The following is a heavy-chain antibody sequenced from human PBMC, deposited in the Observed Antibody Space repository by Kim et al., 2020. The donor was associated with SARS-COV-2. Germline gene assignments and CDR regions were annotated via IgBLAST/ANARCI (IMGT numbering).Heavy chain of an antibody. J-gene: IGHJ4*02. CDR3: AKDQSLSPHYGDYVSAVSDY. CDR1: GFTFSSYA. CDR2: ISGSGGST. V-gene: IGHV3-23*01. D-gene: IGHD4-17*01. Sequence: GGSLRLSCAASGFTFSSYAMSWVRQAPGKGLEWVSAISGSGGSTYYADSVKGRFTISRDNSKNTLYLQMNSLRAEDTAVYYCAKDQSLSPHYGDYVSAVSDYWGQGTLVTVSS.